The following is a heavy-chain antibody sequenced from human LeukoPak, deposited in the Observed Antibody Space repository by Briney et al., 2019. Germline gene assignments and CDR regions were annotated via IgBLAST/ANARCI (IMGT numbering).Heavy chain of an antibody. CDR1: GSTFTIYY. Sequence: GASVTLSFTASGSTFTIYYMHWVRQAPGQGLEWMGIINPSDGSTGYAQKYQGRVNMTRDTSTSTVYMELSSLRFEDTSVYYCARDSGSSASWLVVEYYFDYWGQGTLVTVSS. D-gene: IGHD2-2*01. CDR3: ARDSGSSASWLVVEYYFDY. V-gene: IGHV1-46*01. J-gene: IGHJ4*02. CDR2: INPSDGST.